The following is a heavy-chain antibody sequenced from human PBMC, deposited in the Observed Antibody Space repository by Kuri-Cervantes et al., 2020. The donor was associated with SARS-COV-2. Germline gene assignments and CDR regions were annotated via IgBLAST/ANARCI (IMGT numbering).Heavy chain of an antibody. V-gene: IGHV1-69*04. CDR2: IIPIMGTE. D-gene: IGHD6-13*01. CDR1: GGTFSSDA. J-gene: IGHJ4*02. Sequence: SVKVSCKASGGTFSSDAISWVRQAPGQGLEWMGRIIPIMGTEKFAQKFQGRVTISVDKSTTTAYMELSSLRSEDTAMYYCAAADSTYWYSPEYFDYWGQGTLVTVSS. CDR3: AAADSTYWYSPEYFDY.